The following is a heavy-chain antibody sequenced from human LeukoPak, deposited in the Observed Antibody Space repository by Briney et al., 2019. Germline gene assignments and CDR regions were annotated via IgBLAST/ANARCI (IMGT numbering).Heavy chain of an antibody. CDR1: GYTFTSYG. Sequence: ASVKVSCKASGYTFTSYGISWVRQAPGQGLEWMGWISAYNGNTNYAQKLQGRVTMTTDTSTSTAYMELRSLRSDDTAVYYCARGATYYYDSSDYYFDYWGQGTLVTVSS. J-gene: IGHJ4*02. CDR2: ISAYNGNT. CDR3: ARGATYYYDSSDYYFDY. D-gene: IGHD3-22*01. V-gene: IGHV1-18*01.